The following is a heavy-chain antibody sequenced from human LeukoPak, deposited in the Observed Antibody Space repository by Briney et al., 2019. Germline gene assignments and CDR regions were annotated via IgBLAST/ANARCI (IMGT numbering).Heavy chain of an antibody. CDR2: IDAGGGDT. J-gene: IGHJ5*02. CDR3: AKRTSTWFDP. V-gene: IGHV3-23*01. CDR1: GFSFSSYA. Sequence: PGASLRLSCAASGFSFSSYAMTWVRQAPGKGLEWVSSIDAGGGDTYHSDSVKGRFTISRDNSMNTLYLQMNSLRAEDTAVYYCAKRTSTWFDPWGQGTLVTVSS.